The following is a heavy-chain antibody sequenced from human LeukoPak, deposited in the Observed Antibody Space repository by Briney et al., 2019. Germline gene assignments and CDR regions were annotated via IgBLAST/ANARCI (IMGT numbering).Heavy chain of an antibody. D-gene: IGHD1/OR15-1a*01. CDR1: GYTFTAYY. J-gene: IGHJ6*03. CDR3: ARDPGPNGSDYYYYMDV. Sequence: ASVKVSCKASGYTFTAYYMHWVRQAPGEGVEGMGRINPNSGGTNYAQKFHGSVTMTRDTSISTAYMELSRLRSDDTAVYYCARDPGPNGSDYYYYMDVWGKGATVTVSS. CDR2: INPNSGGT. V-gene: IGHV1-2*06.